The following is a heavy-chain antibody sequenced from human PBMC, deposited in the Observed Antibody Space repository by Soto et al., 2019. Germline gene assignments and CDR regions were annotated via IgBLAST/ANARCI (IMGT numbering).Heavy chain of an antibody. CDR2: IYSGGGN. J-gene: IGHJ4*02. CDR3: ARGSSRWDY. CDR1: GGSISSFY. D-gene: IGHD6-13*01. V-gene: IGHV4-4*07. Sequence: SETLSLTCTVSGGSISSFYWSWIRQPAGKGLEWIGRIYSGGGNNYNPSLKSRVTMSVDTSKNQFSLRLSSVTAADTAMYYCARGSSRWDYWGQGTLVTVSS.